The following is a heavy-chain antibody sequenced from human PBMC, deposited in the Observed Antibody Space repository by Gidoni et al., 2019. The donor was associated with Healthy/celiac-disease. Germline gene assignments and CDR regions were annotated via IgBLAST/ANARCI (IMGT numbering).Heavy chain of an antibody. CDR2: IYTSVST. D-gene: IGHD2-2*01. CDR3: ARGLWGCSSTSCFNGWFDP. V-gene: IGHV4-61*02. CDR1: GGSISSGSYY. J-gene: IGHJ5*02. Sequence: QVQLQESGPGLVKPSQTLSLTCTVPGGSISSGSYYWSWIRQPAGKGLEWIWRIYTSVSTNYNPSLKSRVTISVDTSKNQFSLKLSSVTAADTAVYYCARGLWGCSSTSCFNGWFDPWGQGTLVTVSS.